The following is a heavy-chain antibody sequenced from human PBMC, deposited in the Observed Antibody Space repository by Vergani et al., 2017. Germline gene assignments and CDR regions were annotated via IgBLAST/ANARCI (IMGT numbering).Heavy chain of an antibody. CDR2: ISGSGGST. CDR1: GFTFSSYA. Sequence: EVQLLESGGGLVQPGGSLRLSCAASGFTFSSYAMNWVRQAPGKGLEWVSGISGSGGSTYYAGSVKGRFTISRDSSKNTLYLQMNSLSAGDTAVYYCAKANPRNSGYDYLYYYHAMDVWGQGTTVTVSS. J-gene: IGHJ6*02. CDR3: AKANPRNSGYDYLYYYHAMDV. D-gene: IGHD5-12*01. V-gene: IGHV3-23*01.